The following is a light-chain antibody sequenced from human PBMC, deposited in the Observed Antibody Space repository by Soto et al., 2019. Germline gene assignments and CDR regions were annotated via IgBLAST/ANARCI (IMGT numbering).Light chain of an antibody. CDR3: QQYNNWPPAT. Sequence: EIVMTQSPATLSVSPGERATLSCRASQSVSSNLAWYQQKPGQAPSLLIYGASTRATGIPARFSGSGSGTEFTLTISSLQSEYFAVYYCQQYNNWPPATFGPGTKVDIK. CDR1: QSVSSN. J-gene: IGKJ3*01. V-gene: IGKV3-15*01. CDR2: GAS.